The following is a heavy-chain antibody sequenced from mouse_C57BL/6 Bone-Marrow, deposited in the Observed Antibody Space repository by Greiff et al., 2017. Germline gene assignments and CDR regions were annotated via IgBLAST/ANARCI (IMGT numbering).Heavy chain of an antibody. D-gene: IGHD1-1*01. J-gene: IGHJ3*01. CDR2: IDPSDSYT. Sequence: VQLQQPGAELVMPGASVKLSCKASGYTFTSYWMHWVKQRPGQGLEWIGEIDPSDSYTNYNQKFKGKSTLTVDKSSSTAYMQRSSLTSEDSAVYYCARAVVYYYGRGFAYWGQGTLVNVSA. V-gene: IGHV1-69*01. CDR3: ARAVVYYYGRGFAY. CDR1: GYTFTSYW.